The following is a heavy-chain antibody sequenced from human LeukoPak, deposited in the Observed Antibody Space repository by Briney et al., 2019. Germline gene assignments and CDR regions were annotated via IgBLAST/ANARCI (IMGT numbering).Heavy chain of an antibody. Sequence: GGSLRLSCVASGFTFSSYSINWVRQAPGKGLEWVSYISSSSTTIYYADSVKGRFTISRDNAKNSLYLQMNSLRAEDTAVYYCARSFYYDTLTGYYFFDYWGQGTLVTVSS. V-gene: IGHV3-48*04. CDR1: GFTFSSYS. D-gene: IGHD3-9*01. CDR2: ISSSSTTI. CDR3: ARSFYYDTLTGYYFFDY. J-gene: IGHJ4*02.